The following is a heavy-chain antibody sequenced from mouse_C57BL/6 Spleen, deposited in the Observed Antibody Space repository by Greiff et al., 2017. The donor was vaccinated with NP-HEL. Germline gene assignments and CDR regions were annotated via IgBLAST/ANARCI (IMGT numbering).Heavy chain of an antibody. D-gene: IGHD1-1*01. V-gene: IGHV1-59*01. CDR3: ARWGTTVVAEDY. J-gene: IGHJ2*01. Sequence: QVQLQQPGAELVRPGTSVKLSCKASGYTFTSYWMPWVKQRPGQGLEWIGVIDPSASYTNYNQKFKGKATLTVDTSSSTAYMQLSSLTSEDSAVYYCARWGTTVVAEDYWGQGTTLTVSS. CDR2: IDPSASYT. CDR1: GYTFTSYW.